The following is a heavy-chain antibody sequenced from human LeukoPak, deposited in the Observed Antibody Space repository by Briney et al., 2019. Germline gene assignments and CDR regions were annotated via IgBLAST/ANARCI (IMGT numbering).Heavy chain of an antibody. CDR1: GFTFSNYW. V-gene: IGHV3-7*01. D-gene: IGHD1-26*01. CDR2: IKHDGSEK. Sequence: GGSLRLSCEASGFTFSNYWMNWVRQAPGKGLEWVANIKHDGSEKYYVDSVRGRFTISRDNAKNSLYLQMNSLRAEDTAVYYCLTILEATIDAFDIWGQGTMVTVSS. CDR3: LTILEATIDAFDI. J-gene: IGHJ3*02.